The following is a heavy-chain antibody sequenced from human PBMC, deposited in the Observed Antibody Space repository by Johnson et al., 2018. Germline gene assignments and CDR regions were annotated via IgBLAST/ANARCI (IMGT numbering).Heavy chain of an antibody. Sequence: QVQLVESGGGLVKPGGSLRLSCAASGFTFSDYYMSWIRQAPGQGLEWVSYISSSGSTISYEDPVTGRLPNPRHNAKNSLYLQMKSLRDEDTAVYYCARDFIDSLWFGELLSDYYYYGMDVWGQGTTVTVSS. CDR1: GFTFSDYY. V-gene: IGHV3-11*01. J-gene: IGHJ6*02. D-gene: IGHD3-10*01. CDR2: ISSSGSTI. CDR3: ARDFIDSLWFGELLSDYYYYGMDV.